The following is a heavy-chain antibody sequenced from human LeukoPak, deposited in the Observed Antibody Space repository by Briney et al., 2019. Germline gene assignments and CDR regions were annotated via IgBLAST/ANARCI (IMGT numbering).Heavy chain of an antibody. D-gene: IGHD3-10*01. CDR2: INHSGST. J-gene: IGHJ4*02. V-gene: IGHV4-34*01. CDR1: GGSFSGYY. Sequence: SETLSLTCAVYGGSFSGYYWSWIRQPPGKGLEWIGEINHSGSTNYNPSLKSRVTISVDTSKNQFSLKLSSVTAADTAVYYCARYIWFGEFRFDYWGQGTLVTVSS. CDR3: ARYIWFGEFRFDY.